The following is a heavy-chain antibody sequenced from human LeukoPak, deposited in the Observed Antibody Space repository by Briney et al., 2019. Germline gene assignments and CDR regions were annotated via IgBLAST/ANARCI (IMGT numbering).Heavy chain of an antibody. CDR3: TRAPHPRCSSSGRYLDY. V-gene: IGHV3-49*04. D-gene: IGHD2-2*01. J-gene: IGHJ4*02. CDR2: IQAKAYGGAT. Sequence: GGSLRLSCSTSGFTFGDYAMSWVRQAPGKGLEWVGFIQAKAYGGATKYAASVNGRFSTSRDDSQSIANLQMNDLKTEDTAVYYCTRAPHPRCSSSGRYLDYWGQGTLVTVSS. CDR1: GFTFGDYA.